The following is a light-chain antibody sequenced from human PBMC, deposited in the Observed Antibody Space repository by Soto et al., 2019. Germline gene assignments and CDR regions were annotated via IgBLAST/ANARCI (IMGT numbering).Light chain of an antibody. J-gene: IGKJ1*01. V-gene: IGKV1-39*01. CDR2: AAS. Sequence: DIHFTQSPSSLSASIGDRVTITCRASQSIDTYLSWYQQRPGRAPKLLIYAASSLLSGVPSRFSGSGSGTQFTLAISNLQPEDFATYYCQQASSDLWTFGQGTKVDIK. CDR3: QQASSDLWT. CDR1: QSIDTY.